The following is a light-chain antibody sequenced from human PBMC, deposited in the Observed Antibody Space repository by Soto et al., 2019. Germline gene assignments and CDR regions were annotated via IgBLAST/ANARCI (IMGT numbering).Light chain of an antibody. CDR1: SSDVGGYNY. J-gene: IGLJ2*01. V-gene: IGLV2-14*01. CDR2: EVS. CDR3: ASYSTTKTVL. Sequence: QSALTQPASVSGSPGQSITISCTGTSSDVGGYNYVSWYQYHPGKAPKLIIYEVSRPSGVSDRFSGSKSGSTASLTISGLQGEAEADYYFASYSTTKTVLFGGGTKLTVL.